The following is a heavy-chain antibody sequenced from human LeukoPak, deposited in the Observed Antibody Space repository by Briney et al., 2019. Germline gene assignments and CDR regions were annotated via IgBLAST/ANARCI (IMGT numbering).Heavy chain of an antibody. CDR1: GFTFSSYG. CDR3: ARDLGDSSGYYSGFDY. D-gene: IGHD3-22*01. Sequence: PGGSLRLSCAASGFTFSSYGMHWVRQAPGKGLEWVAVISYDGSNKYYADSVKGRFTISRDNSKNTLYLQMNSLRAEDTAVYYCARDLGDSSGYYSGFDYWGQGTLVTVSS. CDR2: ISYDGSNK. J-gene: IGHJ4*02. V-gene: IGHV3-30*03.